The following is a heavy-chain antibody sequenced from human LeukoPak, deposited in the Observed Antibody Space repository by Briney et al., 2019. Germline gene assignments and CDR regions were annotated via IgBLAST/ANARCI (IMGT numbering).Heavy chain of an antibody. V-gene: IGHV3-21*01. D-gene: IGHD4-17*01. CDR2: ISSSSSYI. CDR1: GFTFSSYG. CDR3: ARDLGEVTTVTGYYYYYYGMDV. J-gene: IGHJ6*02. Sequence: GGSLRLSCAPSGFTFSSYGFHWVRQAPGKGLEWVSSISSSSSYIYYADSVKGRFTISRDNAKNSLYLQMNSLRAEDTAVYYCARDLGEVTTVTGYYYYYYGMDVWGQGTTVTVSS.